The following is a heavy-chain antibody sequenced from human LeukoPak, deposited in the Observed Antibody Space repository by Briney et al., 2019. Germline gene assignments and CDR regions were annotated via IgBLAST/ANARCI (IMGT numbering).Heavy chain of an antibody. CDR2: INPKNAAT. CDR1: GYTFTGHY. D-gene: IGHD3-10*01. J-gene: IGHJ3*02. Sequence: ASVKVSCKASGYTFTGHYIHWVRQAPGQGLEWMGWINPKNAATNYAQKFQGRVTMTRDTSTGTVYMEVNALRSDDTAVYYCARDDYYGSGSSTLSAFDIWGQGTMVTVSS. CDR3: ARDDYYGSGSSTLSAFDI. V-gene: IGHV1-2*02.